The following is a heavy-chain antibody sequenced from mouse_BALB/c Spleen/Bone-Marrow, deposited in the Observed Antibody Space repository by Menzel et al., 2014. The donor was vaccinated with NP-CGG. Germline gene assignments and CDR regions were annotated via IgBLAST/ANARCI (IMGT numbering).Heavy chain of an antibody. CDR3: ARGGISVDY. Sequence: QVQLQQSGAELVRPGSSVKISCESSGYVSSTYWINWVKQRPGQGLEWIGQIYPGDGDTDYNGKFKDKATLTADKSSNTAYMQLSSLTSEDSAVYFCARGGISVDYWGQGTTLTVSS. J-gene: IGHJ2*01. CDR1: GYVSSTYW. V-gene: IGHV1-80*01. CDR2: IYPGDGDT.